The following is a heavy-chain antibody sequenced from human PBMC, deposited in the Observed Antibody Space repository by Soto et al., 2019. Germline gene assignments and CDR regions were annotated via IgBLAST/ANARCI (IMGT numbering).Heavy chain of an antibody. V-gene: IGHV1-18*01. CDR3: ARDKGYEIVVVPAVTPGGFAYYYYGMDV. CDR2: ISAYNGNT. CDR1: GYTFTSYG. Sequence: QVQLVQSGAEVKKPGASVKVSCKASGYTFTSYGISWVRQAPGQGREWMGWISAYNGNTNYAQKRQGRATMTTDTSTSTAYMELRSLRCDETAVSYWARDKGYEIVVVPAVTPGGFAYYYYGMDVWGQGTTVTVSS. D-gene: IGHD2-2*01. J-gene: IGHJ6*02.